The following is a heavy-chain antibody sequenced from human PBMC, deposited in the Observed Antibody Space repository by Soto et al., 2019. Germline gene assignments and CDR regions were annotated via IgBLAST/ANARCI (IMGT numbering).Heavy chain of an antibody. V-gene: IGHV3-23*01. CDR3: AKDLIEVVVVPAARRFTELYYYDYMDV. D-gene: IGHD2-2*01. CDR2: ISGSGGST. J-gene: IGHJ6*03. CDR1: GFTFSSYA. Sequence: EVQLLESGGGLVQPGGSLRLSCAASGFTFSSYAMSWVRQAPGKGLEWVSAISGSGGSTYYADSVKGRFTISRDNSKNTLYLQMTSLRAEDTAVYYCAKDLIEVVVVPAARRFTELYYYDYMDVWGKGTTVTVSS.